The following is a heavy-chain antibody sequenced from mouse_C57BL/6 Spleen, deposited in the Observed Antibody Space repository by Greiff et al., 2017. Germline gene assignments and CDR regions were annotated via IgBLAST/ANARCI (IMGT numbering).Heavy chain of an antibody. V-gene: IGHV7-3*01. Sequence: EVQGVESGGGLVQPGGSLSLSSAASGFTFTDYYMSWVRQPPGKALEWLGFIRNKANGYTTEYSASVKGRFTISRDNSQSILYLQMNALRAEDSATYYCARYYYGSSYVRYFDVWGTGTTVTVSS. CDR2: IRNKANGYTT. J-gene: IGHJ1*03. D-gene: IGHD1-1*01. CDR3: ARYYYGSSYVRYFDV. CDR1: GFTFTDYY.